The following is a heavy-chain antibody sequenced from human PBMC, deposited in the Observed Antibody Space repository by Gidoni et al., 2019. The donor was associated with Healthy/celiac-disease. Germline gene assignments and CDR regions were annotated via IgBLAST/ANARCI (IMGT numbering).Heavy chain of an antibody. V-gene: IGHV3-21*01. CDR1: GFTFSSYS. J-gene: IGHJ6*03. CDR3: ARDYRIAVPVYYYMDV. D-gene: IGHD6-19*01. Sequence: EVQLVESGGGLVKPGGSLRLSCAASGFTFSSYSMNWVRQAPGKGLEWVSSISSSSSYIYYADSVKGRFTISRDNAKNSLYLQMNSLRAEDTAVYYCARDYRIAVPVYYYMDVWGKGTTVTVSS. CDR2: ISSSSSYI.